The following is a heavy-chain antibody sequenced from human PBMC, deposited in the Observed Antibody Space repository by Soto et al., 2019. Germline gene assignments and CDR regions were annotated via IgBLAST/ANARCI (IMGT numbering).Heavy chain of an antibody. CDR3: AREVDYDILTGQGGLFDP. Sequence: GESLKISCKGSGYSFTSYWIGWVRQMPGKGLKWMGIIYPGDSDTRYSPSFQGQVTISADKSISTAYLQWSSLKASDTAMYYCAREVDYDILTGQGGLFDPWGQGTLVTVSS. CDR1: GYSFTSYW. V-gene: IGHV5-51*01. CDR2: IYPGDSDT. D-gene: IGHD3-9*01. J-gene: IGHJ5*02.